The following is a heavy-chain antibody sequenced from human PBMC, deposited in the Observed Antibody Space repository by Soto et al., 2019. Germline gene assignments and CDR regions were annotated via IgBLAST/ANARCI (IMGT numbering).Heavy chain of an antibody. V-gene: IGHV4-39*01. J-gene: IGHJ4*02. CDR1: GDSISISSYY. CDR2: MYYSGNT. CDR3: ATQRFLEWLFSSDF. Sequence: PSETLSLTCTVSGDSISISSYYWGWVRQPPGKGLEWIGSMYYSGNTYYNPSLKSRVTMSVDTSKNQFSLKLTSVTAADTAVYYCATQRFLEWLFSSDFWGPGTLVTVS. D-gene: IGHD3-3*01.